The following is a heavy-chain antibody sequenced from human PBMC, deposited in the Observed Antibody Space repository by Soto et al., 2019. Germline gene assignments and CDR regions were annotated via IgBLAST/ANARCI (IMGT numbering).Heavy chain of an antibody. J-gene: IGHJ4*02. CDR2: IYTSGST. CDR1: GGSISSYY. CDR3: ASGNYYDSSGYPGGFDY. Sequence: SETLSLTCTVSGGSISSYYWSWIRQPAGKGLEWIGRIYTSGSTNYNPSLKSRVTMSVDTSKNQFSLKLSSVTAADTAVYYCASGNYYDSSGYPGGFDYWGQGTLVTVSS. V-gene: IGHV4-4*07. D-gene: IGHD3-22*01.